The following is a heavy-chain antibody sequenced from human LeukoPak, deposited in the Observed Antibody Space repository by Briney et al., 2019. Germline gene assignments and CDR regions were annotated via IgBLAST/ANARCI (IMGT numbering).Heavy chain of an antibody. V-gene: IGHV4-34*01. J-gene: IGHJ4*02. D-gene: IGHD3-22*01. Sequence: SETLSLACAVYGGSFSGYYWTWIRQPPRHGLEWIAEINHSGSTNYNPSLKSRVTISVETSKNQFSLKLSSVTAADTAVYYCARLPADYYDSSGYYYSWGQGTLVTVSS. CDR2: INHSGST. CDR1: GGSFSGYY. CDR3: ARLPADYYDSSGYYYS.